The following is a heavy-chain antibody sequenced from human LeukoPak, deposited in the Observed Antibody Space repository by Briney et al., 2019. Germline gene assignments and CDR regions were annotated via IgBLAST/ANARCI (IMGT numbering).Heavy chain of an antibody. Sequence: SSETLSLTCTVSGYSISSGYYWGWIRQAPGKGLEWIGSIYNSGSTYYNPSLKSRVTISVDMSKNQFSLKMSSVTAADTAVYYCARAHNWKYGTFDYWGQGTLVTVSS. CDR1: GYSISSGYY. V-gene: IGHV4-38-2*02. CDR3: ARAHNWKYGTFDY. J-gene: IGHJ4*02. D-gene: IGHD1-7*01. CDR2: IYNSGST.